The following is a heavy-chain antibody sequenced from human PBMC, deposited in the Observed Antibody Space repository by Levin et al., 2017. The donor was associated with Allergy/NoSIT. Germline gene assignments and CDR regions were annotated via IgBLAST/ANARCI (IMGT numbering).Heavy chain of an antibody. J-gene: IGHJ5*02. CDR2: INPSSGAT. CDR1: GYIFTDYY. CDR3: AKGNAGWLRFGADWFDP. D-gene: IGHD5-12*01. V-gene: IGHV1-2*02. Sequence: ASVKVSCKASGYIFTDYYIHWVRQAPGQGLEWMGWINPSSGATNYAQIFQGRVTMTRDKSISTGYLELSSLRSDDSAIYYCAKGNAGWLRFGADWFDPWGQGTLVTVSS.